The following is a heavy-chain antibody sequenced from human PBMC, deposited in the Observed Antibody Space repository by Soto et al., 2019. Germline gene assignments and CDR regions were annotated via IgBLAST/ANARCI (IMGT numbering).Heavy chain of an antibody. CDR3: AKDGVVRAARPDPSYFDY. V-gene: IGHV3-23*01. CDR1: GFTFSSYA. CDR2: ISGSGGST. J-gene: IGHJ4*02. D-gene: IGHD6-6*01. Sequence: PGGSLRLSCAASGFTFSSYAMSWVRQAPGKGLEWVSAISGSGGSTYYADSVKGRFTISRDNSKNTLYLQMNSLRAEDTAVYYCAKDGVVRAARPDPSYFDYWGQGTLVTVSS.